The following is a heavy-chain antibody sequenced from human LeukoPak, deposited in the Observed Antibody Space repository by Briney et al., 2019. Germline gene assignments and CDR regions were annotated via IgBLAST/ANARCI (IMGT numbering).Heavy chain of an antibody. CDR2: IYYSGST. CDR3: ARGKRVLRFLEWLPGLWFDP. CDR1: GGSISSSSYY. Sequence: SETLSLTCTVSGGSISSSSYYWGWIRQPPGKGLEWIGSIYYSGSTYYNPSLKSRVTISVDTSKNQFSLKLSSVTAADTAVYYCARGKRVLRFLEWLPGLWFDPWGQGTLVTVSS. V-gene: IGHV4-39*07. J-gene: IGHJ5*02. D-gene: IGHD3-3*01.